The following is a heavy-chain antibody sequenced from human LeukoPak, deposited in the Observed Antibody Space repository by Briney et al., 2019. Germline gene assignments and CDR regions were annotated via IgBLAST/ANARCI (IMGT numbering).Heavy chain of an antibody. CDR3: AREWELLKPIDY. D-gene: IGHD1-26*01. Sequence: ASVKVSCKASGYTFTSYAMHWVRQAPGQRLEWMGWINAGNGNTKYSQKFQGRVTITRDTSASTAYMELSSLRSEDTAVYYCAREWELLKPIDYWGQGTLVTVSS. CDR1: GYTFTSYA. J-gene: IGHJ4*02. V-gene: IGHV1-3*01. CDR2: INAGNGNT.